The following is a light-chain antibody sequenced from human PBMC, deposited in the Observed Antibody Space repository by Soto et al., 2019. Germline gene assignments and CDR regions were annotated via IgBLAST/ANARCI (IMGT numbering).Light chain of an antibody. CDR1: SSNIGSNT. Sequence: QSVMTQPPSASGTPGQRVTISCSGSSSNIGSNTVNWYQQLPGTAPKLLMYSNNQRPSGVPDRFSGSKSGTSASLAISGLQSGDETDYYCAAWDDSLNGPVFGGGTKLTVL. V-gene: IGLV1-44*01. J-gene: IGLJ2*01. CDR2: SNN. CDR3: AAWDDSLNGPV.